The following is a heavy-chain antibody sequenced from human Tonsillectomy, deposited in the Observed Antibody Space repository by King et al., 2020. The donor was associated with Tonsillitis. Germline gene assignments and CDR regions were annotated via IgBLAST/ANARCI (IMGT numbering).Heavy chain of an antibody. V-gene: IGHV4-31*03. Sequence: QLQESGPGLVKPSQTLSLTCTVSGGSISSGGYYWSWIRQHPGKGLEWIGYIYYSGSTYYNPSLKSRVTISVDTSKNQLSLKLSSVTAADTAVYYCAGGGGILLPFGVPKKAAFDIWGQGTMVTVSS. J-gene: IGHJ3*02. CDR2: IYYSGST. CDR3: AGGGGILLPFGVPKKAAFDI. CDR1: GGSISSGGYY. D-gene: IGHD3-16*01.